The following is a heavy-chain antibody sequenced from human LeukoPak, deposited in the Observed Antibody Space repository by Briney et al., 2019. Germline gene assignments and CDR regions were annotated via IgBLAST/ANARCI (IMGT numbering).Heavy chain of an antibody. V-gene: IGHV4-59*08. CDR3: GSRRILWFGETH. CDR1: AGSISNYY. D-gene: IGHD3-10*01. Sequence: SETLSLTCTVSAGSISNYYWSWIRQPPGKGLEWIGYISYSGSTNYNPSLKSRVTISVDTSRNQFSLKLSSVTAADTAVYYCGSRRILWFGETHWGQGTLVTVSS. CDR2: ISYSGST. J-gene: IGHJ4*02.